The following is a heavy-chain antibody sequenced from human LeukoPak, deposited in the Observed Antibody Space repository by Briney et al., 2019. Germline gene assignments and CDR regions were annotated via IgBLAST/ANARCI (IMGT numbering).Heavy chain of an antibody. CDR3: AREWRYFDPREDWFDP. CDR2: IYYSGST. J-gene: IGHJ5*02. D-gene: IGHD3-9*01. CDR1: GGSISSSSYY. Sequence: SETLSLTCTVSGGSISSSSYYWGWTRQPPGKGPEWIGSIYYSGSTYYNPSLKSRVTISVDTSKNQFSLKLSSVTAADTAVYYCAREWRYFDPREDWFDPWGQGTLVTVSS. V-gene: IGHV4-39*07.